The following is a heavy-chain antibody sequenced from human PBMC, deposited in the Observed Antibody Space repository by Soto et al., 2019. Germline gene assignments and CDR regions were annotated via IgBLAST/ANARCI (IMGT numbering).Heavy chain of an antibody. CDR2: INAGNGNT. V-gene: IGHV1-3*01. CDR3: ARERSDFWSGYSSMDV. Sequence: SVKVSCKASVYTFTSYAMHWVRQAPGQRLEWMGWINAGNGNTKYSQKFQGRVTITRDTSASTAYMELSSLRSEDTAVYYCARERSDFWSGYSSMDVWGQGTTVTASS. J-gene: IGHJ6*02. CDR1: VYTFTSYA. D-gene: IGHD3-3*01.